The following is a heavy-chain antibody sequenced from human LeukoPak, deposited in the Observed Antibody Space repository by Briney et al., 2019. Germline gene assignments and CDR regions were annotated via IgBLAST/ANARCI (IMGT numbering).Heavy chain of an antibody. D-gene: IGHD2-2*01. CDR2: IYYSGST. CDR3: ARSVVPAAFDAFDI. Sequence: SETLSLTCTVSGGSISSGGYYWSWIRQHPGKGLEWIGYIYYSGSTYYNPSLKSRVTISVDTSKNQYSLKLSSVTAADTAVYYCARSVVPAAFDAFDIWGQGTMVTVSS. CDR1: GGSISSGGYY. J-gene: IGHJ3*02. V-gene: IGHV4-31*03.